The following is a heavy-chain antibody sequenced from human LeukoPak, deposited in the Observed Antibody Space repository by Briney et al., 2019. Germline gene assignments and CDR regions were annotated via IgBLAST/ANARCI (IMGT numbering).Heavy chain of an antibody. D-gene: IGHD6-13*01. V-gene: IGHV6-1*01. CDR2: TYYRSKWYN. CDR1: GDSVSSNSAA. CDR3: ARDLYSSSPILGRRLGDAFDI. Sequence: SQTLSLTCAISGDSVSSNSAAWNWIRQSPSRGLEWLGRTYYRSKWYNDYAVSVKSRITINPDTSKNQFSLQLNSVTPEDTAVYYCARDLYSSSPILGRRLGDAFDIWGQGTMVTVSS. J-gene: IGHJ3*02.